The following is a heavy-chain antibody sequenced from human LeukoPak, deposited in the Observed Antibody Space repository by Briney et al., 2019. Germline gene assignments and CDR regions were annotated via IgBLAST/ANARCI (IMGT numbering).Heavy chain of an antibody. CDR1: GFSLSNARMG. CDR3: APILRYSLLDY. CDR2: IFSNDEK. Sequence: ESGPTLANPTATLTLTCTVSGFSLSNARMGVSWIRQPPGKALEWLAHIFSNDEKSYSTSLKSRLTISKDTSKSQVVLTMTNMDPVDTATYYCAPILRYSLLDYWGQGTLVTVSS. V-gene: IGHV2-26*01. J-gene: IGHJ4*02. D-gene: IGHD5-18*01.